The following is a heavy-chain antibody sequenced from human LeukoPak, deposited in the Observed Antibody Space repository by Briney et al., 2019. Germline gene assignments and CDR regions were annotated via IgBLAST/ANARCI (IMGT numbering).Heavy chain of an antibody. CDR2: IIPILGIA. J-gene: IGHJ4*02. V-gene: IGHV1-69*04. Sequence: SVKVSCKASGGTFSSYAISWVRQAPGQGLEWMGRIIPILGIANYAQKFQGRVTITADKSTSTAYMELSSLRSEDTAVYYCARGVVVTYYFDYWGQGTLATVSS. CDR3: ARGVVVTYYFDY. CDR1: GGTFSSYA. D-gene: IGHD2-21*02.